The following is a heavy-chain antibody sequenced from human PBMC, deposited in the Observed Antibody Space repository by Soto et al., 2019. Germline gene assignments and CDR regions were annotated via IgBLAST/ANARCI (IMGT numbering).Heavy chain of an antibody. Sequence: SVKVSCKASGGTFSSYAISWVRQAPGQGLEWMGGIIPIFGTANYAQKFQGRVTITADESTSTAYMELGSLRSEDTAVYYCARGDYDFWSGRTTAFDYWGQGTLVTVSS. D-gene: IGHD3-3*01. CDR3: ARGDYDFWSGRTTAFDY. CDR2: IIPIFGTA. J-gene: IGHJ4*02. CDR1: GGTFSSYA. V-gene: IGHV1-69*13.